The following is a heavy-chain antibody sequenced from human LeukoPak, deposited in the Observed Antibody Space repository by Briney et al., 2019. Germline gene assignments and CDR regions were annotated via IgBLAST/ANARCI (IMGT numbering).Heavy chain of an antibody. D-gene: IGHD1-26*01. Sequence: GRSLRLSCAASGFTFSSYAMHWVRQAPGKGLEWVAIISFDGNHKYFTDSVKGRFTISKDNSKNTLYLQMDSLRTEDTAVYYCARVLRGGNLDMLFDYWGQGTLVTVSP. CDR1: GFTFSSYA. CDR3: ARVLRGGNLDMLFDY. J-gene: IGHJ4*02. CDR2: ISFDGNHK. V-gene: IGHV3-30*04.